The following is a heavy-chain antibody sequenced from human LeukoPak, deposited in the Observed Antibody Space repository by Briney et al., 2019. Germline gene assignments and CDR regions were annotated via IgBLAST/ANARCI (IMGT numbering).Heavy chain of an antibody. CDR1: GFTFSSYS. V-gene: IGHV3-21*01. CDR3: ARDRRLKVFDY. CDR2: ISSSSSYI. J-gene: IGHJ4*02. Sequence: GGSLRLSCAASGFTFSSYSMNWVHQAPGKGLEWVSSISSSSSYIYYADSVKGRFTISRDNAKNSLYLQMNSLGAEDTAVYYCARDRRLKVFDYWGQGTLVTVSS.